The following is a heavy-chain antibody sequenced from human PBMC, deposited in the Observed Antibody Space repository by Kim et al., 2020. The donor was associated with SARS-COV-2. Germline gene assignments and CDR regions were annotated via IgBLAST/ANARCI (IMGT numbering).Heavy chain of an antibody. D-gene: IGHD5-12*01. CDR2: T. CDR3: ARRLAINYFDF. V-gene: IGHV5-51*01. Sequence: TRYSPPFQGQVTISADKSTSTAYLQWNSLKASDTAMYYCARRLAINYFDFWGQGTLVTVSS. J-gene: IGHJ4*02.